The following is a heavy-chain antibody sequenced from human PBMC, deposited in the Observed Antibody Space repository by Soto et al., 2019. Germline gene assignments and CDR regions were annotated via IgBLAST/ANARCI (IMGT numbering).Heavy chain of an antibody. CDR1: GYTFTGYY. CDR3: AREFINSSPVLDY. D-gene: IGHD3-22*01. V-gene: IGHV1-2*04. Sequence: GASVKVSCKASGYTFTGYYMHWVRQAPGQGLEWKGWINPNSGGTNYAQKFQGWVTMTRDTSISTAYMELSRLKSDDTAVYYCAREFINSSPVLDYWGQGTLVTVSS. CDR2: INPNSGGT. J-gene: IGHJ4*02.